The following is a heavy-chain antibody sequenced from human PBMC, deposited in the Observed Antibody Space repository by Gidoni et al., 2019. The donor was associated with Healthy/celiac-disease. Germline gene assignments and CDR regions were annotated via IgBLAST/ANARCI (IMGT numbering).Heavy chain of an antibody. CDR2: IAYDGSNK. J-gene: IGHJ6*02. CDR1: GFTFSSHG. V-gene: IGHV3-30*18. D-gene: IGHD5-18*01. CDR3: AKESSLWLGMDV. Sequence: GQLVGSVGGVVQPGGSLGVPCVALGFTFSSHGMHWVRQAPGKGLEWVAVIAYDGSNKYYADSVKGRFTISRDNSKNTVYLQMNSLRAEDTAVYYCAKESSLWLGMDVWGQGTTVTVSS.